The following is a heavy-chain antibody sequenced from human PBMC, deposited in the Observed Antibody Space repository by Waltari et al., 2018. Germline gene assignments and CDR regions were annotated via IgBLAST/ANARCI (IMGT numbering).Heavy chain of an antibody. D-gene: IGHD3-3*01. J-gene: IGHJ6*03. CDR3: ARVFGYYYYYMDV. Sequence: QVQLQQWGAGLLMPSETLSLTCDVSGGSLSGYHWTWIRQPPGKGLEWIGEINDSGRTTYNPSLESRVTVSIDTANNQFSLRVRSVTAADTAVYYCARVFGYYYYYMDVWGKGTTVTISS. CDR1: GGSLSGYH. V-gene: IGHV4-34*02. CDR2: INDSGRT.